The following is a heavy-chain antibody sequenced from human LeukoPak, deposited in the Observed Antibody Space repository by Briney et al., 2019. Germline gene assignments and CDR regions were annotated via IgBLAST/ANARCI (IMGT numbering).Heavy chain of an antibody. D-gene: IGHD3-3*01. J-gene: IGHJ4*02. Sequence: GGSLRLSCAASRFTFSSYSMNWVRQAPGKGLEWVPSISSSSSYIYYADSVKGRFTISRDNAKNSLYLQMNSLRAEDTAVYYCARGYDFWSGYYSFDYWGQGTLVTVSS. V-gene: IGHV3-21*01. CDR3: ARGYDFWSGYYSFDY. CDR1: RFTFSSYS. CDR2: ISSSSSYI.